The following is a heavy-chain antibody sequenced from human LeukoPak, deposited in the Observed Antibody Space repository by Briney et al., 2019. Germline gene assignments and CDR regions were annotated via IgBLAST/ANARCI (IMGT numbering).Heavy chain of an antibody. V-gene: IGHV1-8*01. CDR2: KNPNSGNS. CDR1: GYTLTNYD. J-gene: IGHJ4*02. CDR3: AREVLEY. D-gene: IGHD3-10*01. Sequence: ASVKVSCKASGYTLTNYDINWVRQATGQGLEWMGYKNPNSGNSAYAQKFQGRVTITTDASITTADMDLSGLRSEDTALYYCAREVLEYWGQGTLVTVSS.